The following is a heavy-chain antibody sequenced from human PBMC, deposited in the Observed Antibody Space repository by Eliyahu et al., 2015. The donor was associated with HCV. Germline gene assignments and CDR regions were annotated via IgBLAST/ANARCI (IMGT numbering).Heavy chain of an antibody. CDR2: ISPSGSHR. D-gene: IGHD3-22*01. CDR1: GFNFITYD. V-gene: IGHV3-48*03. J-gene: IGHJ4*02. Sequence: EVQLVESGGDLVQPGGSLRLSCVVSGFNFITYDMTWVRQAPGKGLEWVSYISPSGSHRYYADSVKGRFTISRDNAKNSLYLQMNSLRAEDTAVYYCARDFEDAGRYYFNTRYDYWGQGTLVTVSS. CDR3: ARDFEDAGRYYFNTRYDY.